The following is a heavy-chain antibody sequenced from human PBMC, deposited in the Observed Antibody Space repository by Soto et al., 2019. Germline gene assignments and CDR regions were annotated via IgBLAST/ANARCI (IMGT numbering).Heavy chain of an antibody. CDR1: GFSFSDHY. CDR3: VRTHTRYYFDY. V-gene: IGHV3-72*01. CDR2: IRNKATSYTT. Sequence: EVQLVESGGGLVQPGGSLRLSCAASGFSFSDHYMDWVRQAPGKGLEWVGRIRNKATSYTTEYAASVKGRFTISRDDSQNSLYLQMNSLKTEDTAVYYCVRTHTRYYFDYWGQGTLVTVSS. J-gene: IGHJ4*02. D-gene: IGHD2-2*02.